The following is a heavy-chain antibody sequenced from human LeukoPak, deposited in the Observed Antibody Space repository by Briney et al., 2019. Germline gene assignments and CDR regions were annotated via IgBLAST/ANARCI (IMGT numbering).Heavy chain of an antibody. CDR2: LKSKTDGGTT. V-gene: IGHV3-15*01. J-gene: IGHJ4*02. CDR1: GFTFRNAW. CDR3: PTVLLLGYCSGGRFSSN. D-gene: IGHD2-15*01. Sequence: GGSLRLSCAASGFTFRNAWMSWVRQAPGKGLEWVGRLKSKTDGGTTDYAAPVKGRFTISRDDSKNTLDLQMNSLKTEDTAVYYCPTVLLLGYCSGGRFSSNWGPRTLVTVSS.